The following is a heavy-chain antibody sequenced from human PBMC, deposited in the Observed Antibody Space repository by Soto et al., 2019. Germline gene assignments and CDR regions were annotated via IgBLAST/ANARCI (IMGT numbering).Heavy chain of an antibody. J-gene: IGHJ4*02. Sequence: PSETLSLTCAVSGGSISSGGYSWSWIRQPPGKGLEWIGYIYHSGSTYYNPSLKSRVTISVDRSKNQFSLKLSSVTAADTAVYYCARAPQYYYDSSGSGYYFDYWGQGTLVTVS. D-gene: IGHD3-22*01. CDR3: ARAPQYYYDSSGSGYYFDY. CDR2: IYHSGST. CDR1: GGSISSGGYS. V-gene: IGHV4-30-2*01.